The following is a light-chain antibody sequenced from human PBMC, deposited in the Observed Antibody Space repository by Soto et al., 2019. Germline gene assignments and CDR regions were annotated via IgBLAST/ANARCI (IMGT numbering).Light chain of an antibody. CDR1: QSVSSN. CDR3: EQNNNCTPRT. J-gene: IGKJ4*01. CDR2: GAS. Sequence: EIVMTQSPATLSVSPGERATLSCRASQSVSSNLAWYQQKPGQAPRLLIYGASTRATGIPARFSGSGSGTEFTLTISSLQSEDFAVYYCEQNNNCTPRTFGGGTKVEIK. V-gene: IGKV3-15*01.